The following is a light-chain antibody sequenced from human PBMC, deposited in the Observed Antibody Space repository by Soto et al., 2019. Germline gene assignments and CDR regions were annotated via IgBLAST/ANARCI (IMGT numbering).Light chain of an antibody. V-gene: IGKV3-11*01. Sequence: DIGLKRCSPTMAWSPVQRGTHISMASQSLESSLVWYQQKPGQAPRLLIYDASNRVTGIPARFSGSGSGTDFSVCGRGMHPGPCSPYYCLRDYHCSPTIGPGTKVDI. J-gene: IGKJ1*01. CDR1: QSLESS. CDR3: LRDYHCSPT. CDR2: DAS.